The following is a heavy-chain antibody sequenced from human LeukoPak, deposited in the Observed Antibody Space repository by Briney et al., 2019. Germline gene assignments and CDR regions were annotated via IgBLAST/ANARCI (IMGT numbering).Heavy chain of an antibody. CDR3: ARGRPTTVTTFVY. CDR2: IIPIFGTA. V-gene: IGHV1-69*13. D-gene: IGHD4-11*01. Sequence: ASVKVSCKASGGTFSSYAISWVRQAPGQGLEWMGGIIPIFGTANYAQKFQGRVTITADESTSTAYMELSSLRSEDTAVYYCARGRPTTVTTFVYWGQGTLVTVSS. CDR1: GGTFSSYA. J-gene: IGHJ4*02.